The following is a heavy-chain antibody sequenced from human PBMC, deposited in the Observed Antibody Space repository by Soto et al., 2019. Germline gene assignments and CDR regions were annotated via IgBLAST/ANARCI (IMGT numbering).Heavy chain of an antibody. V-gene: IGHV3-23*01. CDR3: ARSRSHWLALDS. J-gene: IGHJ4*02. Sequence: GGSLRLSCAASGFTFHSHAMSWVRLAPGKGLEWISSITGNGLNSYYANSVKGRFTISRDNSKNTVYLQMNGLGAEDTAVYYCARSRSHWLALDSWGQGTLVTVSS. CDR1: GFTFHSHA. D-gene: IGHD6-19*01. CDR2: ITGNGLNS.